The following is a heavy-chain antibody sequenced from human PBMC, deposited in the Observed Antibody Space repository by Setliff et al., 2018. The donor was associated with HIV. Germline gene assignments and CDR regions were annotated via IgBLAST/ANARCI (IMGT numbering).Heavy chain of an antibody. V-gene: IGHV4-39*07. D-gene: IGHD3-3*01. CDR3: AREEDYNFWSGYDWFDP. CDR1: GGSVSSSSYY. Sequence: KTSETLSLTCTVSGGSVSSSSYYWGWIRQPPGKGLEWIGSIYYSGSTYYNPSLKSRVTISVDTSKNQFSLKLSSVTAADTAVYYCAREEDYNFWSGYDWFDPWGQGTLVTVSS. CDR2: IYYSGST. J-gene: IGHJ5*02.